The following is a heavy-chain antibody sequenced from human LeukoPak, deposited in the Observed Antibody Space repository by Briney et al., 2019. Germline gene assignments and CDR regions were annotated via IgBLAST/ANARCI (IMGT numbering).Heavy chain of an antibody. CDR1: GGSFSGYY. V-gene: IGHV4-34*01. Sequence: SETLSLTCAVYGGSFSGYYWSWIRQPPGKGLEWIGEINHSGSTNYNSSLKSRVTISVDTSKNQFSLKLSSVTAADTAVYYCARGGIAAAGKGYYFDYWGQGTLVTVSS. CDR3: ARGGIAAAGKGYYFDY. D-gene: IGHD6-13*01. CDR2: INHSGST. J-gene: IGHJ4*02.